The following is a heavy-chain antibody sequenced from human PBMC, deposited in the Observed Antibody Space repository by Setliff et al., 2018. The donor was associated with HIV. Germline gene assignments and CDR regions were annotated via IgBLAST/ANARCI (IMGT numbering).Heavy chain of an antibody. CDR2: IWSDGSRI. V-gene: IGHV3-33*06. Sequence: GGSLRLSCAASGFTFNNFGMHWVRQAPGKGLEWVALIWSDGSRIEYADSVKGRFTTSRDNSKNTLDLEMNSLRAEDTAVYYCGKDFNWESGCWGQGTLVTVS. J-gene: IGHJ4*02. CDR3: GKDFNWESGC. CDR1: GFTFNNFG. D-gene: IGHD1-1*01.